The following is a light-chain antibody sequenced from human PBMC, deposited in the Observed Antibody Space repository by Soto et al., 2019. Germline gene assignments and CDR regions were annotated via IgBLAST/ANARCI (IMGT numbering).Light chain of an antibody. CDR3: LQYAGSPRT. Sequence: DILLTQSPATLSLSPGDTATLSCGASQSVYNNYLAWYQQKPGLAPRLLIYDSSRRATGIPDRFRGSGYGTGFTLTITRLEPEDFAVYFCLQYAGSPRTFGQGTKVDIK. CDR1: QSVYNNY. J-gene: IGKJ1*01. V-gene: IGKV3D-20*01. CDR2: DSS.